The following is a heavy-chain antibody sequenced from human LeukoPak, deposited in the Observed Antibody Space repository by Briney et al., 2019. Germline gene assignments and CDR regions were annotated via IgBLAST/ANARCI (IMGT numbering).Heavy chain of an antibody. CDR2: IDYSGST. CDR1: AGSISSGGYY. J-gene: IGHJ4*02. V-gene: IGHV4-31*03. Sequence: SETLSLTCTVSAGSISSGGYYWRWIRQQPGKGLGWIGYIDYSGSTYYNPSLKSRVTISVDTSKNQFSLKLSSVTAADTAVYYCARDPSVNYYDSSGYFDYWGQGTLVTVSS. D-gene: IGHD3-22*01. CDR3: ARDPSVNYYDSSGYFDY.